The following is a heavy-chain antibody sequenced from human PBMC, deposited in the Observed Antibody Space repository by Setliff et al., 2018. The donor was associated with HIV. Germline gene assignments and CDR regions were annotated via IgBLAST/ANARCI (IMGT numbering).Heavy chain of an antibody. CDR2: IAPNLRMP. J-gene: IGHJ3*01. V-gene: IGHV1-69*10. CDR3: ARERSPVLEYFDWLKPRHVFDV. Sequence: SVKVSCKTSGGTFNTYPIAWVRQAPGQGLEWMGGIAPNLRMPNYIQKFKGRLTITADESTSTVYMELTNLRSEDTAMYYCARERSPVLEYFDWLKPRHVFDVWGQGTVVTVSS. CDR1: GGTFNTYP. D-gene: IGHD3-9*01.